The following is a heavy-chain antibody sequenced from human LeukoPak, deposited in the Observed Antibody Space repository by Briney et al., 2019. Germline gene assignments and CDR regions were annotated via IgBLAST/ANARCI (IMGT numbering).Heavy chain of an antibody. CDR3: ARGLGTYDSSELTWPMISF. CDR2: MNPDSGDT. D-gene: IGHD3-22*01. V-gene: IGHV1-8*02. CDR1: GGTFSSYA. J-gene: IGHJ4*02. Sequence: GASVKVSCKASGGTFSSYAINWVRQATGQGLEWMGWMNPDSGDTAYAQKFQGRITLTRITSINTAYMELSSLRSEDTAVYFCARGLGTYDSSELTWPMISFWGQGTLVTVSS.